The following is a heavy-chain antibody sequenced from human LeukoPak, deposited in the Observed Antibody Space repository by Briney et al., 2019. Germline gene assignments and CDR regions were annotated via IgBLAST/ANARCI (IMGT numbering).Heavy chain of an antibody. Sequence: SETLSLTCTVSGGSISSYYWSWTRQPPGKGLEWIGCIYYSGSTNYNPSLKSRVTISVDTSKNQFSLKLSSLTAVDTAVYYCAGSYYDIMTGYPIYSDYWGQGTLVTVSS. J-gene: IGHJ4*02. CDR1: GGSISSYY. CDR2: IYYSGST. V-gene: IGHV4-59*01. D-gene: IGHD3-9*01. CDR3: AGSYYDIMTGYPIYSDY.